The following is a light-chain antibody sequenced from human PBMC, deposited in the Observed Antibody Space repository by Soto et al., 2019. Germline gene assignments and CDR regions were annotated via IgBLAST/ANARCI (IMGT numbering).Light chain of an antibody. CDR2: AAS. Sequence: DIQMTQSPSSLSASVGDRVTITCRASQRITNYLAWYQQKPGKVPKLLIYAASTLQSGVPSRFSGSGSGTDFTLTISSLQPEDVATYYCQKYNSAPWTFDQGTKVEIK. CDR3: QKYNSAPWT. V-gene: IGKV1-27*01. J-gene: IGKJ1*01. CDR1: QRITNY.